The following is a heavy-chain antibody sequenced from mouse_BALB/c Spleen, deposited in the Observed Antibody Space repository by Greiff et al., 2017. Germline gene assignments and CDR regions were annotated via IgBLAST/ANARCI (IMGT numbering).Heavy chain of an antibody. J-gene: IGHJ4*01. CDR1: GYTFTNYW. Sequence: QVQLKESGAELVRPGTSVKISCKASGYTFTNYWLGWVKQRPGHGLEWIGDIYPGGGYTNYNEKFKGKATLTADTSSSTAYMQLSSLTSEDSAVYFCARVTTVGYAMDYWGQGTSVTVSS. CDR3: ARVTTVGYAMDY. D-gene: IGHD1-1*01. CDR2: IYPGGGYT. V-gene: IGHV1-63*02.